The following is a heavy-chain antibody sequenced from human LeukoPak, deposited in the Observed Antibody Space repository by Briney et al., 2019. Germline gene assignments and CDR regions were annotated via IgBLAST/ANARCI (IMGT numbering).Heavy chain of an antibody. CDR1: GGSISSYY. CDR2: IYYTGSI. D-gene: IGHD1-26*01. CDR3: ARQDSGTYLNPLDI. J-gene: IGHJ3*02. Sequence: SETLSLTCIVSGGSISSYYWSWIRQPPGKGLEWIGYIYYTGSINYNPSLKSRVTISVDTSKNQLSLKLRSVTAADTAVYYCARQDSGTYLNPLDIWGQGTVVTVSS. V-gene: IGHV4-59*08.